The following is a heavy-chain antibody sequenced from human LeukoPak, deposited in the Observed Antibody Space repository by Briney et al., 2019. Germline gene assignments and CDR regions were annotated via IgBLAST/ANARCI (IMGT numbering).Heavy chain of an antibody. CDR2: VNADNCGT. Sequence: SIKVSCKASGHSLTGYYNHRLRQAPRQPLEWIGWVNADNCGTNYAQKFQGRVTMTRETSISTAYMELTRLRSDVSAVYYCERGARLDSGPYIVWGQGTLVTVSS. CDR1: GHSLTGYY. V-gene: IGHV1-2*02. D-gene: IGHD2-15*01. J-gene: IGHJ4*02. CDR3: ERGARLDSGPYIV.